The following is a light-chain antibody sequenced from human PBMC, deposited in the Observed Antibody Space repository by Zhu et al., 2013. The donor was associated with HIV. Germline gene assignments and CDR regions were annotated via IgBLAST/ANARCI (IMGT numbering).Light chain of an antibody. J-gene: IGKJ2*01. CDR1: QTVSSNF. Sequence: DIVLTQSPGTLSLSPGERATLSCRASQTVSSNFLAWYHQIPGQAPRLLIYDASNRGPWHPRQVHWQWVVGRDFTLTISRLEPEDLSVYYCQQYGSSPRTFGRGDRNWXSN. V-gene: IGKV3-20*01. CDR2: DAS. CDR3: QQYGSSPRT.